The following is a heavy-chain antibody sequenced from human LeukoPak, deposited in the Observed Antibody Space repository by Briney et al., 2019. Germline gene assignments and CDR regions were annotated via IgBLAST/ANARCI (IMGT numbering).Heavy chain of an antibody. CDR1: GGSFSGYY. Sequence: SETLSLTCAVYGGSFSGYYWSWIRQPPGKGLEWIGEINHSGSTNYNPSLKSRVTISVDTSKNQFSLKLSSVTAADTAVYYCARGTTIFGVASSNQDYWGQGTLVTVPS. V-gene: IGHV4-34*01. J-gene: IGHJ4*02. CDR3: ARGTTIFGVASSNQDY. D-gene: IGHD3-3*01. CDR2: INHSGST.